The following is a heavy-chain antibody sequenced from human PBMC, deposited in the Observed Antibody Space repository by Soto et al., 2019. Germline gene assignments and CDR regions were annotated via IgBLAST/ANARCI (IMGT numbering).Heavy chain of an antibody. J-gene: IGHJ5*02. Sequence: APVKVSCKASGYTFTNYGISGVRQAPGQGLEWMGWISAYNGNTNYAQKLQGRVTMTTDTSTSTAYMELRSLRSDDTAVYYCARDGATDPWEWFDPWGQGTLVTVSS. D-gene: IGHD5-12*01. V-gene: IGHV1-18*01. CDR1: GYTFTNYG. CDR3: ARDGATDPWEWFDP. CDR2: ISAYNGNT.